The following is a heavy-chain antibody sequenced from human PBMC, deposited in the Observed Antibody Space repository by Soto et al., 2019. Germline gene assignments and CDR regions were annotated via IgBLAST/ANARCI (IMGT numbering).Heavy chain of an antibody. CDR2: ISYDGSNK. D-gene: IGHD6-6*01. Sequence: GGSLRLSCAASGFTFSNYGIHWVRQAPGKGLEWVAVISYDGSNKYYADSVKGRFTISRDNSMNTLYLQMNSLRAEDTAVYYCAMYTYSSSSDAYNYFDYWGQGTLVTVSS. V-gene: IGHV3-30*03. CDR3: AMYTYSSSSDAYNYFDY. CDR1: GFTFSNYG. J-gene: IGHJ4*02.